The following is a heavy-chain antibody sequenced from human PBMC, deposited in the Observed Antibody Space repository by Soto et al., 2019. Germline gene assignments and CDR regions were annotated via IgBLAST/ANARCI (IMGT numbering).Heavy chain of an antibody. CDR1: GVTCSSYS. CDR2: ISSSSSYI. V-gene: IGHV3-21*01. J-gene: IGHJ5*02. Sequence: GVLRVPSTAAGVTCSSYSMNWIRQAPGKGLEWVSSISSSSSYIYYADSVKGRFTISRDNAKNSLYLQMNSLRAEDTAVYYCARDKNIAVAGDWFDPWGQGTLVTVSS. CDR3: ARDKNIAVAGDWFDP. D-gene: IGHD6-19*01.